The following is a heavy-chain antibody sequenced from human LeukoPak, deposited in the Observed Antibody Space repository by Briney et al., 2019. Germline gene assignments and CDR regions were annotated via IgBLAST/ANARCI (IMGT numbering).Heavy chain of an antibody. CDR1: GFTFSDYY. CDR2: ISSSGSTI. Sequence: PGGSLRLSCAASGFTFSDYYMSWIRQAPGKALEWVSYISSSGSTIYYADSVKGRFTISRDNAKNSLYLQMNSLRAEDTAVYYCARDPAFLDDSSGPIDYWGQGTLVTVSS. CDR3: ARDPAFLDDSSGPIDY. J-gene: IGHJ4*02. D-gene: IGHD3-22*01. V-gene: IGHV3-11*01.